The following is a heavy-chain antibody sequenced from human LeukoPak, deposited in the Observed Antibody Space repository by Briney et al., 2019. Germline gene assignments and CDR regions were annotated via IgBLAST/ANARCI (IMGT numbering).Heavy chain of an antibody. J-gene: IGHJ3*02. CDR2: IYTSGST. CDR1: GGSISSYY. D-gene: IGHD3-22*01. V-gene: IGHV4-4*07. Sequence: PSEALSLTCTVPGGSISSYYWSWIRQPAGKGLEWIGRIYTSGSTNYNPSLKSRVTMSVDTSKNQFSLKLSSVTAADTAVYYCARDYYDSSGHDAFDIWGQGTMVTVSS. CDR3: ARDYYDSSGHDAFDI.